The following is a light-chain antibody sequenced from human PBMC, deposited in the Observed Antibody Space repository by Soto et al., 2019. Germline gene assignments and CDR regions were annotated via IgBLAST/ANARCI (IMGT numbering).Light chain of an antibody. CDR3: AAWDDSLHGVV. V-gene: IGLV1-44*01. CDR1: SSNIGINT. Sequence: QSVLTQPPSASGTPGQRVTISCSGSSSNIGINTVNWFQQLPGTAPKLLIYSNNYRPSGVPERFSGSKSGTSASLAISGLQSEDEADYYCAAWDDSLHGVVFGGGTKL. J-gene: IGLJ2*01. CDR2: SNN.